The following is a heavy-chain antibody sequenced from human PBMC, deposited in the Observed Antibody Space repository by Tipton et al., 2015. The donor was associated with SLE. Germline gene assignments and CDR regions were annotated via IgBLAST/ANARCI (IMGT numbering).Heavy chain of an antibody. CDR2: ISGSGGAT. J-gene: IGHJ1*01. D-gene: IGHD6-19*01. Sequence: SLRLSCAVSGFTYSSSAMSWVRQAPGKGLEWVSGISGSGGATYYTDSVKGRFTISRDNSKNTLFLQMNSLRAEDTAIYYCAKAHTTHIAVTEVWGQGTLVTVSS. V-gene: IGHV3-23*01. CDR3: AKAHTTHIAVTEV. CDR1: GFTYSSSA.